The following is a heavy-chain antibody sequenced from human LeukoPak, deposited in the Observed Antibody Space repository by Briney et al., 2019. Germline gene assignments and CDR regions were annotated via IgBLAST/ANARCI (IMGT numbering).Heavy chain of an antibody. Sequence: PSETLSLTCTVSGVSISIVDYYWSWIRQPPGQGLEWIGSIYYSGSTYYNPSLKSRVTISVDTSKNQFSLRLNSMTAADTSVYYCARQAYCSSTSCYKLDQWGQGTLVTVSS. V-gene: IGHV4-39*01. CDR3: ARQAYCSSTSCYKLDQ. CDR2: IYYSGST. D-gene: IGHD2-2*02. CDR1: GVSISIVDYY. J-gene: IGHJ4*02.